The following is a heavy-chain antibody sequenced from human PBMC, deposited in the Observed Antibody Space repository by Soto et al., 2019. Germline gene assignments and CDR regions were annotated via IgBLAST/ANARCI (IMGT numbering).Heavy chain of an antibody. J-gene: IGHJ4*02. CDR3: AKGGGSSWYFDY. CDR2: ISYDGSNK. CDR1: GFTFSSYG. Sequence: GGSLRLSCAASGFTFSSYGMHWVRQAPGKGLEWVAVISYDGSNKYYADSVKGRFTISRDNSKNTLYLQMNSLRAEDTAVYYCAKGGGSSWYFDYWGQGTLVTVSS. V-gene: IGHV3-30*18. D-gene: IGHD3-10*01.